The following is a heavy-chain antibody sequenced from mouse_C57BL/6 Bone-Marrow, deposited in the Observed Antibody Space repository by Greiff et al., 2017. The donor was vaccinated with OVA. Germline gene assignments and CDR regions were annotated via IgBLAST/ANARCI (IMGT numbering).Heavy chain of an antibody. D-gene: IGHD2-3*01. CDR1: GYTFTSYW. CDR2: IDPNSGGT. J-gene: IGHJ3*01. V-gene: IGHV1-72*01. Sequence: VQLQQPGAELVKPGASVKLSCKASGYTFTSYWMHWVKQRPGRGLEWIGRIDPNSGGTMYNEKFKGKATLTVDKSSSTAYMQLSSLTSEDSADYYCGRGGVNYDAFWFAYWGQGTLVTVSA. CDR3: GRGGVNYDAFWFAY.